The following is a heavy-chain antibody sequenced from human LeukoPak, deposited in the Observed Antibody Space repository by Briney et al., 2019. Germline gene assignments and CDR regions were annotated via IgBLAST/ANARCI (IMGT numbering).Heavy chain of an antibody. Sequence: GASVKVSCKVSGYTLTELSMHWVRQAPGKGLEWMGGFDPEDGETIYAQKFQGRVTMIEDTSTDTAYMELSSLRSEDTAVYYCATCSSKQWFYWGQGTLVTVSS. D-gene: IGHD6-19*01. CDR2: FDPEDGET. V-gene: IGHV1-24*01. CDR3: ATCSSKQWFY. CDR1: GYTLTELS. J-gene: IGHJ4*02.